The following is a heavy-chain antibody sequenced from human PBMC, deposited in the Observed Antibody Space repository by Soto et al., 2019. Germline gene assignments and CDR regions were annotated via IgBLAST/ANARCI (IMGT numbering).Heavy chain of an antibody. V-gene: IGHV4-30-4*01. Sequence: SETLSLTCTVSGGSISSGDYYWSWIRQPPGKGLEWIGYIYYSGSTYYNPSLKSRVTISVDTSKNQFSLKLSSVTAADTAVYYCARVDTAMVYFDYWGQGTLVTVS. CDR2: IYYSGST. CDR3: ARVDTAMVYFDY. CDR1: GGSISSGDYY. D-gene: IGHD5-18*01. J-gene: IGHJ4*02.